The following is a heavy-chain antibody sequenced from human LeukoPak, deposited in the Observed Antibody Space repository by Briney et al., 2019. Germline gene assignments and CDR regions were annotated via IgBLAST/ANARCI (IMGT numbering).Heavy chain of an antibody. D-gene: IGHD6-13*01. CDR3: VVIAPALSWCDL. CDR2: ICYRGST. V-gene: IGHV4-39*01. J-gene: IGHJ5*02. CDR1: GGSISSSNYY. Sequence: SETLSLTCTVSGGSISSSNYYWGWIRQPPGKGLEWIWAICYRGSTYYNASLKSRVMISVDTSKKQFSLKLSSVTAADTAVYYCVVIAPALSWCDLWGQGTVVIVSA.